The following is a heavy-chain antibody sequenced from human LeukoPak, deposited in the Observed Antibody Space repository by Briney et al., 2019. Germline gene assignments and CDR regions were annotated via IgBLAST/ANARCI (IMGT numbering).Heavy chain of an antibody. CDR1: GYTFTSYD. CDR2: MNPNSGNT. CDR3: ARAGPSHITGTPGYYMDV. Sequence: GASVKVSCKASGYTFTSYDINWVRQATGQGLEWMGWMNPNSGNTGYAQKFQGRVTITRNTSISTAYMELSSLRSEDTAVYYCARAGPSHITGTPGYYMDVWGKGTTVTVSS. J-gene: IGHJ6*03. V-gene: IGHV1-8*03. D-gene: IGHD1-20*01.